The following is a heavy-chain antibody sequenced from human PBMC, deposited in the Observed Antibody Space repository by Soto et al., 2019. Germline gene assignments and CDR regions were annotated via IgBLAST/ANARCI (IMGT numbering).Heavy chain of an antibody. D-gene: IGHD3-16*01. CDR2: ITSLYSNI. CDR3: ARGHTPNYDTMSDEYRDSVEL. V-gene: IGHV3-21*01. J-gene: IGHJ3*01. CDR1: GFSFETYI. Sequence: PGGSLRLSCTASGFSFETYIMNWVRQAPGKGLEWVSSITSLYSNIYYADSVKGRFTISRDNAKNSLYLQMDNLRTEDSAVYFCARGHTPNYDTMSDEYRDSVELWGQGTVVTVSS.